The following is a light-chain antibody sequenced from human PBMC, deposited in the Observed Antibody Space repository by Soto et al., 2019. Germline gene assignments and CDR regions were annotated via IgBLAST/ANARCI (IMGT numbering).Light chain of an antibody. CDR1: FSNIGDNA. V-gene: IGLV1-44*01. Sequence: QSVLTQPPSLSATPGQRVNISCSGSFSNIGDNAVNWYQQLPGAAPKLLIYLNDQRPSGVPDRFSGSKSGTSAFLAISGLQSEDEADYYCAACDDSLNAVFGTGGKVTVL. CDR2: LND. CDR3: AACDDSLNAV. J-gene: IGLJ1*01.